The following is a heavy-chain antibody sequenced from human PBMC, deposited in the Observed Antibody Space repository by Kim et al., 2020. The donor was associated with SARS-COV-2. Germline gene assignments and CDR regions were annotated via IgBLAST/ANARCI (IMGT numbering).Heavy chain of an antibody. CDR3: ARALIVAGTPDAFDI. D-gene: IGHD1-1*01. Sequence: GGSLRLSCAASGFIMNTYYMGWVRQAPGKGLEWVSTLYTGGTTYYEDSVKGRFTISRDRSKNTVYLQMNSLMAEDTAVYYCARALIVAGTPDAFDIWGRGTMVIVSS. CDR2: LYTGGTT. V-gene: IGHV3-53*01. CDR1: GFIMNTYY. J-gene: IGHJ3*02.